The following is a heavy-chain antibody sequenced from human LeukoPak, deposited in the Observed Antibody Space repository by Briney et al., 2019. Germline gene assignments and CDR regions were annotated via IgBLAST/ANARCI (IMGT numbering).Heavy chain of an antibody. CDR2: IYYSGST. V-gene: IGHV4-59*12. D-gene: IGHD2-2*01. Sequence: PSETLSLTCTVSDGSINNYYWSWIRQPPGKGLEWIGYIYYSGSTNYNPSLKSRVTISLDTSKNQFSLKLSSVTAADTAVYYCARGNLVVPAVINYYYMDVWGKGTTVTVSS. CDR3: ARGNLVVPAVINYYYMDV. J-gene: IGHJ6*03. CDR1: DGSINNYY.